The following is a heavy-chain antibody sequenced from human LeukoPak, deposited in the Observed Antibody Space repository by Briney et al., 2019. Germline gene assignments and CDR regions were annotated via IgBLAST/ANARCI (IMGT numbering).Heavy chain of an antibody. D-gene: IGHD6-13*01. V-gene: IGHV3-21*01. CDR1: GFIFRDFG. J-gene: IGHJ4*02. CDR2: IDGSSNFI. CDR3: VRDPSSSWYLQLDY. Sequence: GGSLRLSCAASGFIFRDFGMNWVRQAPGKGLEWISAIDGSSNFIYYADSVRGRFTVSRDNVNNSLFLQMSSLRGDDTAVYYCVRDPSSSWYLQLDYWGQGALVTVSS.